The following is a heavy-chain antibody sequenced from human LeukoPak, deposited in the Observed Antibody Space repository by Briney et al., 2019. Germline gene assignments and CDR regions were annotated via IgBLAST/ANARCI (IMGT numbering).Heavy chain of an antibody. V-gene: IGHV4-34*01. J-gene: IGHJ4*02. CDR1: GGSFSGHY. CDR2: LYYSGST. D-gene: IGHD3-10*01. Sequence: SETLSLTCAVYGGSFSGHYWSWIRQPPGKGLEWIGSLYYSGSTYYNPSLKSRVTISVDTPKNQFSLKVTSVTATDTAVYCARGYGSGNYYPFDYWGQGILVTVSS. CDR3: ARGYGSGNYYPFDY.